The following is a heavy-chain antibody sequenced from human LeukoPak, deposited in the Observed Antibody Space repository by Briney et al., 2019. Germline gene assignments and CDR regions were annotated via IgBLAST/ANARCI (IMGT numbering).Heavy chain of an antibody. CDR3: ARGGYCSSTSCYTTWFDP. CDR2: INHSGST. Sequence: PSETLSLTCAVYGGSFSGYYWSWIPQPPGKGLVWIGEINHSGSTNYNPSLKSRVTISVDTSKNQFSLKLSSVTAADTAVYYCARGGYCSSTSCYTTWFDPWGQGTLVTVSS. V-gene: IGHV4-34*01. CDR1: GGSFSGYY. D-gene: IGHD2-2*02. J-gene: IGHJ5*02.